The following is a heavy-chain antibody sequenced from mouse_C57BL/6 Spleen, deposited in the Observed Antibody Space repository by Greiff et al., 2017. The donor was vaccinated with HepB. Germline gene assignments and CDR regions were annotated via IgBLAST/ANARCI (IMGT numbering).Heavy chain of an antibody. V-gene: IGHV1-64*01. J-gene: IGHJ4*01. Sequence: QVQLQHPGAELVKPGASVKLSCKASGYTFTSYWMHWVKQRPGQGLEWIGMIHPNSGSTNYNEKFKSKATLTVDKSSSTAYMQLSSLTSEDSAVYYCAKKGDGYKYYYAMDYWGQGTSVTVSS. CDR2: IHPNSGST. CDR1: GYTFTSYW. D-gene: IGHD2-3*01. CDR3: AKKGDGYKYYYAMDY.